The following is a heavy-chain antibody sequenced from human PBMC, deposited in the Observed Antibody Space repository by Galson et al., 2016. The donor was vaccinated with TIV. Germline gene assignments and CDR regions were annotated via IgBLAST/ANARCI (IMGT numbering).Heavy chain of an antibody. Sequence: SVKVSCKASGGTLSTYTISWVRQAPGQGLEWMGRIILVVGLANYAQKFQGRFTITADRSTTTAYMELRSLTSEDPAVYFCAGDVTARLYDPNWFDSGGQGTLVTVSS. CDR2: IILVVGLA. J-gene: IGHJ5*01. D-gene: IGHD3-3*01. CDR3: AGDVTARLYDPNWFDS. V-gene: IGHV1-69*04. CDR1: GGTLSTYT.